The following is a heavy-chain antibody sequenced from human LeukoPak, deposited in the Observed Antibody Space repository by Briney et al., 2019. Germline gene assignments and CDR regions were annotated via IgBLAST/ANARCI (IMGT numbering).Heavy chain of an antibody. D-gene: IGHD2-2*01. CDR2: ISGSGGST. V-gene: IGHV3-23*01. CDR3: AREGPLYCSSTSCYAHYFDY. CDR1: GFTFSSYA. Sequence: GGSLRLSCAASGFTFSSYAMSWVRQAPGKGLEWVSAISGSGGSTYYADSVKGRFTISRDNSKNTLYLQMNSLRAEDTAVYYCAREGPLYCSSTSCYAHYFDYWGQGTLVTVSS. J-gene: IGHJ4*02.